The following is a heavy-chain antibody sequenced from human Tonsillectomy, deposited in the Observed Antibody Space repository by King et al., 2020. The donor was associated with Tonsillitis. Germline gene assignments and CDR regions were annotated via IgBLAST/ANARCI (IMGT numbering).Heavy chain of an antibody. V-gene: IGHV1-18*01. CDR3: ACLKTELRYFDWLLPKYPFDY. Sequence: QLVQSGAEVKKPGASVKVSCKASGYTFTSYGISWVRQAPGQGLEWMGWISAYNGNTNSAQKLQGRVTMTPDTSTRTAYMELRSLRSDDTAVYYCACLKTELRYFDWLLPKYPFDYWGQGTLVTVSS. CDR2: ISAYNGNT. CDR1: GYTFTSYG. J-gene: IGHJ4*02. D-gene: IGHD3-9*01.